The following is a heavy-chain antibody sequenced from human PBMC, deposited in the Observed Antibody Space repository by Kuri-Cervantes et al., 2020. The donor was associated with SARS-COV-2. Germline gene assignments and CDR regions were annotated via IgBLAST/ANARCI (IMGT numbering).Heavy chain of an antibody. J-gene: IGHJ4*02. CDR3: ARAYGDYVFREGLDS. Sequence: GESLKISCAASGFTFSSYAMHWVRQAPGKGLEWVAFIRYDGSNKYYADSVKGRFTISRDNSKNTLYLQMNSLRVEDTALYYCARAYGDYVFREGLDSWGQGTLVTVSS. D-gene: IGHD4-17*01. CDR2: IRYDGSNK. CDR1: GFTFSSYA. V-gene: IGHV3-30*02.